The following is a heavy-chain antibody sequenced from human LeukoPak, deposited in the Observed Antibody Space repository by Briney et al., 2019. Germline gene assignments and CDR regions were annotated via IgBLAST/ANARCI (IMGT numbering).Heavy chain of an antibody. J-gene: IGHJ3*02. D-gene: IGHD2-2*01. CDR3: ARDLRYCSSASCSENGAFDI. V-gene: IGHV3-74*01. CDR2: INTDGSNT. Sequence: GGSLRLSCAVSGFTFSNYWMYWLRQAPGQGLVWVSGINTDGSNTYYADSVKGRFTISRDNAKNTLFLQMNSLGAEDTAVYYCARDLRYCSSASCSENGAFDIWGQGTMVTVSS. CDR1: GFTFSNYW.